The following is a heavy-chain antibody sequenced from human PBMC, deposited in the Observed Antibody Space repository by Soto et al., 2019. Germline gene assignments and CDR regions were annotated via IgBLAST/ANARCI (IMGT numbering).Heavy chain of an antibody. D-gene: IGHD6-6*01. V-gene: IGHV3-7*01. CDR1: GFTFSSYW. Sequence: GGSLRLSCAASGFTFSSYWMSWVRQAPGKGLEWVANIKQDGSEKYYVDSVKGRFTISRDNAKNSLYLQMNSLRAEDTAVYYCARADSSSWNYYYYMDVWGKGTTVTVSS. J-gene: IGHJ6*03. CDR2: IKQDGSEK. CDR3: ARADSSSWNYYYYMDV.